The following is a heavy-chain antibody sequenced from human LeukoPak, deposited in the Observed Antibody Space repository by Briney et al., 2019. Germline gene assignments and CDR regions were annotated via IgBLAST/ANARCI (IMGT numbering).Heavy chain of an antibody. CDR1: GFPFSDFS. J-gene: IGHJ4*02. Sequence: PGGSLRLSCATSGFPFSDFSMSWVRQAPGKGLEWISTTNSGGTSTYYAESVKSRFTISRDNSKNTLYLQMSSLRVEDTAVYYCAKQSYARSLGEGGPGTLVSVSS. CDR2: TNSGGTST. CDR3: AKQSYARSLGE. V-gene: IGHV3-23*01. D-gene: IGHD2-8*01.